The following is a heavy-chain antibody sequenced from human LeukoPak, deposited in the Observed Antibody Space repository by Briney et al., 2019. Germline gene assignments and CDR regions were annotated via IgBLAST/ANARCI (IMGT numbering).Heavy chain of an antibody. D-gene: IGHD2-21*02. J-gene: IGHJ4*02. Sequence: SVKVSCKASGGTFSSYAISWVRQAPGQGLEWMGGIIPIFGTANYAQKFQGRVTITADESTSTAYMELSSLRSEDTAVYYCARDAPRDCGGDCYPPAFDYWGQGTLVTVSS. CDR2: IIPIFGTA. CDR3: ARDAPRDCGGDCYPPAFDY. V-gene: IGHV1-69*13. CDR1: GGTFSSYA.